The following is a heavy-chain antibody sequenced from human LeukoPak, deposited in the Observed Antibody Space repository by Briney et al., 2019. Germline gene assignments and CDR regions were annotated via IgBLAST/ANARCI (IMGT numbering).Heavy chain of an antibody. Sequence: GGSLRLSCAASGFTFSSCSMNWVRQAPGKGLEWVSSISSSSSYIYHANSVKGRLTISRDNAKNSPYLQMNSLRAEDTAVYSCARGADGVSSNSRGWFDPWGQGTLVTVSS. V-gene: IGHV3-21*01. CDR2: ISSSSSYI. D-gene: IGHD2-15*01. CDR1: GFTFSSCS. CDR3: ARGADGVSSNSRGWFDP. J-gene: IGHJ5*02.